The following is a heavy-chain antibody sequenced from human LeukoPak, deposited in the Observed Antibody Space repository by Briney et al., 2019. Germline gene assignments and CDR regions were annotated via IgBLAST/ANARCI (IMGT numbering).Heavy chain of an antibody. CDR2: ISYDGSNK. Sequence: PGGSLRPSCAASGFTFSSYAMHWVRQAPGKGLEWVAVISYDGSNKYYADSVKGRFTISRDNSKNTLYLQMNSLRAEDTAVYYCARDTSSSWYGNWFDPWGQGTLVTVSS. CDR3: ARDTSSSWYGNWFDP. J-gene: IGHJ5*02. CDR1: GFTFSSYA. V-gene: IGHV3-30-3*01. D-gene: IGHD6-13*01.